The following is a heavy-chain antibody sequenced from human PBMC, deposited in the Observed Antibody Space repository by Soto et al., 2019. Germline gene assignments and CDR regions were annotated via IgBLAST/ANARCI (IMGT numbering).Heavy chain of an antibody. D-gene: IGHD3-10*01. CDR2: IYYSGST. CDR3: ARGRRMVRGVPDLFDY. V-gene: IGHV4-31*03. J-gene: IGHJ4*02. CDR1: GGSISSGGYY. Sequence: QVQLQESGPGLVKPSQTLSLTCTVSGGSISSGGYYWSWIRQHPGKGLEWIGYIYYSGSTYYNPSLKSRVTISVDTSKNQFSLKLSSVTAADTAVYYCARGRRMVRGVPDLFDYWGQGTLVTVSS.